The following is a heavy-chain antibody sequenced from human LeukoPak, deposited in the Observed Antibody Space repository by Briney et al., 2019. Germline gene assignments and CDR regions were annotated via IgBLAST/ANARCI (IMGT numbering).Heavy chain of an antibody. Sequence: SVKVSCKASGGTFSSYAISWVRQAPGQGLEWMGRIIPILGIANYAQKFQGRVMITADKSTSTAYMELSSLRSEDTAVYYCARDSLLRYGMDVWGQGTTVTVSS. CDR2: IIPILGIA. D-gene: IGHD4-17*01. CDR3: ARDSLLRYGMDV. V-gene: IGHV1-69*04. CDR1: GGTFSSYA. J-gene: IGHJ6*02.